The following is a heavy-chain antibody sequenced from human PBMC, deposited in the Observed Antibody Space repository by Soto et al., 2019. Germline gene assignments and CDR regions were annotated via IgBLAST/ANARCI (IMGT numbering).Heavy chain of an antibody. V-gene: IGHV3-21*01. CDR1: GFTFSSYN. Sequence: GGSLRLSCAASGFTFSSYNRNWVRQAPGKGLEWVSSISSSSSYIYYADSVKGRFTISRDNAKNSLYLQMNSLRAEDTAVYYCAREGRPGAFDIWGQGTMVTVSS. CDR2: ISSSSSYI. CDR3: AREGRPGAFDI. J-gene: IGHJ3*02.